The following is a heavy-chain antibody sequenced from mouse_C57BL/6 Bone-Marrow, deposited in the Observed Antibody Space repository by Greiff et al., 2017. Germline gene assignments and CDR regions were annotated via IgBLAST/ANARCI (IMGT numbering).Heavy chain of an antibody. CDR3: TREGFYGSSLFAY. J-gene: IGHJ3*01. CDR1: GYTFTVYE. D-gene: IGHD1-1*01. V-gene: IGHV1-15*01. Sequence: VQLQQSGAELVRPGASVTLSCKASGYTFTVYEMHWVKQTPVHGLEWIGAIDPETGGTAYNQKFKGKAILLADTSSRQAYMELRSLTSEDAAVYYGTREGFYGSSLFAYWGQGTLVTVSA. CDR2: IDPETGGT.